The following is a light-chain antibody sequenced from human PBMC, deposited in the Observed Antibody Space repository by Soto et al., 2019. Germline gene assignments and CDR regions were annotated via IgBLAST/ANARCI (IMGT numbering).Light chain of an antibody. CDR3: QQSYSTPPT. J-gene: IGKJ1*01. CDR2: AAS. V-gene: IGKV1-39*01. Sequence: DIQMTQSPSSLSASVGDRVTITCRASLSISTYANWYQQKPGKAPKLLIYAASSLQSGVPSRVSGSGSGTDFTLTISSLQPEDFATYYCQQSYSTPPTFGQGTKVEIK. CDR1: LSISTY.